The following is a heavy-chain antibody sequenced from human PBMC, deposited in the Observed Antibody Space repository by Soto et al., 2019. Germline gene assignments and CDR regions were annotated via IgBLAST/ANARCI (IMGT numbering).Heavy chain of an antibody. V-gene: IGHV3-21*01. CDR2: ISSSSSYI. CDR1: GFTFSSYS. D-gene: IGHD4-17*01. Sequence: GGSLRLSCAASGFTFSSYSMNWVRQAPGKGLEWVSSISSSSSYIYYADSVKGRFTISRDNAKNSLYLQMNSLRAEDTAVYYCARWPGGDKLRPPQYYFDYWGQGTLVTVSS. J-gene: IGHJ4*02. CDR3: ARWPGGDKLRPPQYYFDY.